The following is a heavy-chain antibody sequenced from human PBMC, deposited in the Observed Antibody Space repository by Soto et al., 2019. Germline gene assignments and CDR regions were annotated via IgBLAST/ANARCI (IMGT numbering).Heavy chain of an antibody. CDR1: GFTFDDYA. CDR2: ISWNSGSI. V-gene: IGHV3-9*01. Sequence: GGSLRLSCAASGFTFDDYAMHWVRQAPGKGLEWVSGISWNSGSIGYADSVKGRFTISRDNAKNSLYLQMNSLRAEDTALYYCAKDLPPVSYYYYGMDVWGQGTTVTVSS. CDR3: AKDLPPVSYYYYGMDV. J-gene: IGHJ6*02.